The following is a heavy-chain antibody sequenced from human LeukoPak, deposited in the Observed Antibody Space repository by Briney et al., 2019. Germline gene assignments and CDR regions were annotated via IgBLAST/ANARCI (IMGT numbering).Heavy chain of an antibody. V-gene: IGHV1-18*01. CDR2: INTYNGNT. J-gene: IGHJ4*02. Sequence: ASVKVSCKASDYTLNRFGISWVRQAPGQGLEWLGWINTYNGNTKFGDKFQGRITMTTDTSTSTVYMELTSLRSDDTALYFCARDTTQHLIRFDYWGQGTLVTVSS. CDR1: DYTLNRFG. CDR3: ARDTTQHLIRFDY. D-gene: IGHD6-13*01.